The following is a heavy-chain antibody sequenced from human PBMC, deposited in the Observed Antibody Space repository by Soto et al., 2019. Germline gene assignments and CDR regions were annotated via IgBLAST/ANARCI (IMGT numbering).Heavy chain of an antibody. V-gene: IGHV1-69*13. D-gene: IGHD2-2*01. CDR1: GGTFSSYA. Sequence: GASVKVSCKASGGTFSSYAISWVRQAPGQGLEWMGGIIPIFGTANYAQKFQGRVTITADESTSTAYMELSSLRSEDTAVYYCARVVPAAMDNYYYYGMDVWGQGTTVTVSS. CDR2: IIPIFGTA. J-gene: IGHJ6*02. CDR3: ARVVPAAMDNYYYYGMDV.